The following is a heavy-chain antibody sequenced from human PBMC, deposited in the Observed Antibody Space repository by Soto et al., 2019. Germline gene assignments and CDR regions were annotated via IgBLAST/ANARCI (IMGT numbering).Heavy chain of an antibody. D-gene: IGHD1-26*01. V-gene: IGHV1-18*01. CDR1: GYTFTTYG. CDR3: ARDKGSKAWYYFFDF. CDR2: ISAYNGNT. J-gene: IGHJ4*02. Sequence: ASVKVSCKASGYTFTTYGIAWVRQAPGQGLEWLGWISAYNGNTNYAQKFQGRVTMTTETSTNTAYMEVRSLRSDDTAVYYCARDKGSKAWYYFFDFWGQGTLVTVSS.